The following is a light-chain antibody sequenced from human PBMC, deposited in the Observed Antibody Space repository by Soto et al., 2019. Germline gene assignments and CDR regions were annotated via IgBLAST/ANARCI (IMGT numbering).Light chain of an antibody. J-gene: IGKJ4*01. CDR2: AAS. CDR1: QGISSY. Sequence: IQLTQSPSSLSASVGDRVTSTCRSSQGISSYLAWYQQKPGKAPKLLIYAASTLRSGVPSRFSGSGSGTDFTLTISSLQPEDFASYYCQQLNSYPLTFGGGTKVDIK. V-gene: IGKV1-9*01. CDR3: QQLNSYPLT.